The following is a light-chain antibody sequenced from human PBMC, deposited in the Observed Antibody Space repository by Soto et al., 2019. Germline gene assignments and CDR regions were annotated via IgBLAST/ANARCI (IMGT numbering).Light chain of an antibody. CDR2: GNS. CDR1: SSNIGAGYD. Sequence: QSVLTQPPSVSGAPGQRVTISCTGSSSNIGAGYDVHWYQQLPGTAPKLLIYGNSNRPSGVPDRFSGSKSGTSASLAITGLQADDEADYYRPSSDSSLGGYVFGTGTKLTVL. V-gene: IGLV1-40*01. CDR3: PSSDSSLGGYV. J-gene: IGLJ1*01.